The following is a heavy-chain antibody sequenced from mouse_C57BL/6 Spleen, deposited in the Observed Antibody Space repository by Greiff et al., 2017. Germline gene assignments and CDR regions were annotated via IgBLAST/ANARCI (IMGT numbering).Heavy chain of an antibody. CDR2: IYWDDDK. D-gene: IGHD3-2*02. V-gene: IGHV8-12*01. J-gene: IGHJ3*01. Sequence: QVTLKESGPGILQSSQTLSLTCSFSGFSLSTSGMGVSWIRQPSGKGLEWLAHIYWDDDKRYNPSLKSRLTISKDTSRNQVFLRITSVDTADTATYYCARRGTAQATGAWFAYWGQGTLVTVSA. CDR1: GFSLSTSGMG. CDR3: ARRGTAQATGAWFAY.